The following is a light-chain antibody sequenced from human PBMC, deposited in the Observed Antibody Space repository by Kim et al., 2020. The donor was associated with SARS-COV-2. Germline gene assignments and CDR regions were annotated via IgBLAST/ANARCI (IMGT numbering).Light chain of an antibody. CDR1: KLGDKY. CDR3: QAWDSSNVV. Sequence: ELTQSPSVSVSPGQTASITCSGDKLGDKYACWYQQKPGQSPVLVIYQDSKRPSGIPERFSGSNSGNTATLTISGTQAMDEADYYCQAWDSSNVVFGGGTKLTVL. V-gene: IGLV3-1*01. CDR2: QDS. J-gene: IGLJ2*01.